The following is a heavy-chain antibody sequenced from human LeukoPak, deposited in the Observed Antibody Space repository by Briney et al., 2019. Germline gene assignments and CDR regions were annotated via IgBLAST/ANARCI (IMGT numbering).Heavy chain of an antibody. CDR1: GFTFSNYA. Sequence: PGTSLRLSCAASGFTFSNYAIHWVRQAPGKGLEWVAAISYDGNNKYYADSVKGRFTISRDNSKNTLFLQIHSLRAEDTALYYCTTDISLFDYWGQGTLVTVSS. CDR3: TTDISLFDY. V-gene: IGHV3-30*04. J-gene: IGHJ4*02. D-gene: IGHD3-3*02. CDR2: ISYDGNNK.